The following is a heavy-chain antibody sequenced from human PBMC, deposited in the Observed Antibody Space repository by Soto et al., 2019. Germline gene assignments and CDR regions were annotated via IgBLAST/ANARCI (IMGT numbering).Heavy chain of an antibody. CDR2: IWYDGSNK. CDR1: GFTFSSYG. Sequence: GSLRLSCAASGFTFSSYGMHWVRQAPGKGLEWVAVIWYDGSNKYYADSVKGRFTISRDNAKNTLYLQMNSLRVEDTAVYYCTRDRTKITLFDYWGQGALVTVSS. J-gene: IGHJ4*02. V-gene: IGHV3-33*01. CDR3: TRDRTKITLFDY. D-gene: IGHD1-7*01.